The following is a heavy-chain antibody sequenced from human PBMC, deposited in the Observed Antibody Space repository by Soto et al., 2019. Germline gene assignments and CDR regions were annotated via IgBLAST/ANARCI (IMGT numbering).Heavy chain of an antibody. CDR2: INPSGGST. J-gene: IGHJ6*02. Sequence: QVQLVQSGAEVKKPGASVKVSCKASGYTFTSYYMHWVRQAPGQGLEWMGIINPSGGSTSYAQKFQGRVTMTRDTSTSTVYMELSSLRSEDTAEYYCARAYCGGDCRQYYYYGMDVWGQGTTVTVSS. CDR3: ARAYCGGDCRQYYYYGMDV. D-gene: IGHD2-21*02. V-gene: IGHV1-46*01. CDR1: GYTFTSYY.